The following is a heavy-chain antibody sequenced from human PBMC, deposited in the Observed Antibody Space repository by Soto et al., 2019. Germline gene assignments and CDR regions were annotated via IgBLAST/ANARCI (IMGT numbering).Heavy chain of an antibody. CDR2: INPSGGIT. CDR1: GYTLTSYY. CDR3: ARGRSTTRYYYYYGMDV. J-gene: IGHJ6*02. V-gene: IGHV1-46*01. D-gene: IGHD2-2*01. Sequence: WASVKVSCKASGYTLTSYYLHWVRQAPGQGPEWMGIINPSGGITNDAQKFQDRVTMTSDTSTSTVYMELSSLRSEDTAVYYCARGRSTTRYYYYYGMDVCGQGTTVTVSS.